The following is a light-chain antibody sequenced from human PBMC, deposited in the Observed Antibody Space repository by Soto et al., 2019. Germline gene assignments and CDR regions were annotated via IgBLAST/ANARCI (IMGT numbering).Light chain of an antibody. CDR2: GAS. Sequence: EIVMTQSPATLSVSPGERATLSCRASQSVSSQLAWYQQKPGQPPRLLIYGASARATNIPARFSGSGSGTEFTRTISSLQSEDFAVYYCQQYFNWPRTFGQGAKVEMK. J-gene: IGKJ1*01. CDR1: QSVSSQ. CDR3: QQYFNWPRT. V-gene: IGKV3-15*01.